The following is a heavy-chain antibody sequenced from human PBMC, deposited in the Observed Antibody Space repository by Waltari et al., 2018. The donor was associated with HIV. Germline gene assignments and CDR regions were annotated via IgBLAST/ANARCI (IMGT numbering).Heavy chain of an antibody. CDR3: ARDLYCSGGSEGRYYGMDV. CDR2: INPNSGGT. D-gene: IGHD2-15*01. V-gene: IGHV1-2*02. CDR1: GYTFTGYY. Sequence: QVQLVQSGAEVKKPGASVKVSCKASGYTFTGYYMHWVRQAPGKGLEWMGWINPNSGGTNYAQKFQGRVTMTRDTSISTAYMELSRLRSDDTAVYYCARDLYCSGGSEGRYYGMDVWGQGTTVTVSS. J-gene: IGHJ6*02.